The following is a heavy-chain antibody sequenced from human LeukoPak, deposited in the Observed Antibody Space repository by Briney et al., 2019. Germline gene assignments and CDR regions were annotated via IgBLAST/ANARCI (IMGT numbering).Heavy chain of an antibody. CDR1: GFTFSSYA. CDR2: ISYDGSNK. Sequence: GRSLRLSCAASGFTFSSYAMHWVRQAPGKGLEWVAAISYDGSNKYYADSVKGRFTISRDNSKNTLYLQMNSLRAEDTAVYYCASWEDSSGCGLLFDYWGQGTLVTVSS. CDR3: ASWEDSSGCGLLFDY. V-gene: IGHV3-30-3*01. D-gene: IGHD6-19*01. J-gene: IGHJ4*02.